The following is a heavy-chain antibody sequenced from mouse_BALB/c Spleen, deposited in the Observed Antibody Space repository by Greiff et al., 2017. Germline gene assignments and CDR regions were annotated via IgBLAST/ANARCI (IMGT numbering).Heavy chain of an antibody. Sequence: DVMLVESGGGLVQPGGSRKLSCAASGFTFSDYGMAWVRQAPGKGPEWVAFISNLAYSIYYADTVTGRFTISRENAKNTLYLEMSSLRSEDTAMYYCARTANWTYAMDYWGQGTSVTVSS. CDR2: ISNLAYSI. J-gene: IGHJ4*01. CDR3: ARTANWTYAMDY. V-gene: IGHV5-15*02. D-gene: IGHD4-1*01. CDR1: GFTFSDYG.